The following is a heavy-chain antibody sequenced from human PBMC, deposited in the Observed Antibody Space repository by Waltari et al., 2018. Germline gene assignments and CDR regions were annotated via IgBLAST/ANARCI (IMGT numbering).Heavy chain of an antibody. CDR1: GGTFSSYT. CDR2: IIPILGIA. V-gene: IGHV1-69*02. D-gene: IGHD2-21*02. Sequence: QVQLVQSGAEVKKPGSSVKVSCKASGGTFSSYTISWVRQAPGQGLEWMGRIIPILGIANYAQKFQGRVTITADKSTSTAYMELSSLRSEDTAVYCCASPTVVTATGNAFDIWGQGTMVTVSS. J-gene: IGHJ3*02. CDR3: ASPTVVTATGNAFDI.